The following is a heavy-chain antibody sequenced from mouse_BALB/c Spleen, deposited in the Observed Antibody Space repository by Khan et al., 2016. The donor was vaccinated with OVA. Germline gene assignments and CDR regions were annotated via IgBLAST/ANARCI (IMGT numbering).Heavy chain of an antibody. CDR1: GFSLTNYG. CDR2: ICSDGSS. CDR3: ARQPYDHCNIMDD. J-gene: IGHJ4*01. V-gene: IGHV2-6-1*01. D-gene: IGHD1-1*01. Sequence: QVQLKQSEPGLVAPSQSLSITCTISGFSLTNYGVHWVRQPPGKGLEWLVVICSDGSSTYNSDLKYRPNISKDNSKCQVFLKMNSLQPDDTAMYSCARQPYDHCNIMDDWGQGTTVTVSS.